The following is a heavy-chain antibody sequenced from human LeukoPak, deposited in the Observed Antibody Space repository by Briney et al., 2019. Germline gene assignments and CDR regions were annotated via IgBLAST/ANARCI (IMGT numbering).Heavy chain of an antibody. CDR2: ISDSGST. J-gene: IGHJ4*02. D-gene: IGHD3-22*01. CDR1: GGSISSYY. Sequence: PSETLSLTCTVSGGSISSYYWSWIRQPPGKGLEWIGYISDSGSTNYNPSLKSRVTISVDTSKNQFSLMLSSVTAADTAVYYCARGYDSSAYYPFNYWGQGTLVTVSS. CDR3: ARGYDSSAYYPFNY. V-gene: IGHV4-59*01.